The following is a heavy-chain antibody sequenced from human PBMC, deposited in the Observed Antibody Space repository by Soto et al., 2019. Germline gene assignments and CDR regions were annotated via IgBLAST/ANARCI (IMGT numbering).Heavy chain of an antibody. CDR3: AKLLTSKIPTDY. CDR1: GDSISSYY. D-gene: IGHD2-15*01. Sequence: QVQLQESGPGLVKPSETLSLTCTVSGDSISSYYWSWIRQPPGKGLEYIGYIHYSGSTNSNPSLKSRVTISVDTSKNHFSLKLRSVTAADTAVYYCAKLLTSKIPTDYWGQGTLVTVSS. CDR2: IHYSGST. V-gene: IGHV4-59*01. J-gene: IGHJ4*02.